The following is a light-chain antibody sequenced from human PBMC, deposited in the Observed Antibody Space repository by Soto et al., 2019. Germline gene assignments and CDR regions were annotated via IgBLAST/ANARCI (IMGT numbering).Light chain of an antibody. J-gene: IGKJ2*01. CDR3: QHRGKCPRT. Sequence: EIVLTQSPATLSLSPGERATLSCRASQSVSTYLAWYQQKPGQAPRLLIYGASNRATGIPARFSGSGSGTDFTLTISSLEPEDFAVYYCQHRGKCPRTLGQGTKREIK. V-gene: IGKV3-11*01. CDR2: GAS. CDR1: QSVSTY.